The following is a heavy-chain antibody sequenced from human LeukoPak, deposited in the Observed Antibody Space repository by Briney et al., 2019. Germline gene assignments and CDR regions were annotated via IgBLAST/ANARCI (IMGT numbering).Heavy chain of an antibody. CDR3: ARIRSVTTRGCDY. J-gene: IGHJ4*02. Sequence: PGRSLRLSCAASGFTFSSYSMNWVRQAPGKGLEWVSYISSSSSTIYYADSVKGRFTISRDNAKNSLYLQMNSLRAEDTAVYYCARIRSVTTRGCDYWGQGTLVTVSS. D-gene: IGHD4-17*01. CDR1: GFTFSSYS. CDR2: ISSSSSTI. V-gene: IGHV3-48*04.